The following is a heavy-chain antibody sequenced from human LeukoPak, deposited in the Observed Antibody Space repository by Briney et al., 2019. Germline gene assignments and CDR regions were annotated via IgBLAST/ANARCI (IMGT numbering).Heavy chain of an antibody. J-gene: IGHJ4*02. D-gene: IGHD3-10*01. V-gene: IGHV3-7*02. CDR1: GFTFSRYW. Sequence: PGGSLRLSCAASGFTFSRYWMSWVRQAPGKGLEWVANIKEDGTVKYYVESVKGRFTISRDNAKNSLYLQMNRLRAEDTAVYYCAASITMFDYWGQGTLVTVSS. CDR3: AASITMFDY. CDR2: IKEDGTVK.